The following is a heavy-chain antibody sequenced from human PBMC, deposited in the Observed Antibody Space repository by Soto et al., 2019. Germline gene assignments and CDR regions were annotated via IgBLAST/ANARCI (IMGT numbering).Heavy chain of an antibody. V-gene: IGHV4-59*01. CDR1: GGSISSYY. J-gene: IGHJ4*02. CDR2: LSYTGST. Sequence: SETLSLTCTVSGGSISSYYWSWIRQPPGKGLEWIGYLSYTGSTNYNASLQSRVTISADTSKNQFSLKLTSVTAADTAIYYCARASYRGSGRYNYSYYCVQGALGTGSS. D-gene: IGHD2-15*01. CDR3: ARASYRGSGRYNYSYY.